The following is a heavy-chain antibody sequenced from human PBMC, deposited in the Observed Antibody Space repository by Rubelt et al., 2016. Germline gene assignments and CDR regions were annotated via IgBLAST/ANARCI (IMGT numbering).Heavy chain of an antibody. Sequence: VQLQQWGAGLLKPSETLSLTCAVFGGSFSGYYWSWIRQPPGKGLEWIGEINHNGSTNYNPSLKSRVTRSVATSKNQCSLKLSSVTAAGTAVYDCASRGRYYGSGSYPPRTGIVDYWGQGTLVTVSS. D-gene: IGHD3-10*01. CDR1: GGSFSGYY. CDR3: ASRGRYYGSGSYPPRTGIVDY. V-gene: IGHV4-34*01. CDR2: INHNGST. J-gene: IGHJ4*02.